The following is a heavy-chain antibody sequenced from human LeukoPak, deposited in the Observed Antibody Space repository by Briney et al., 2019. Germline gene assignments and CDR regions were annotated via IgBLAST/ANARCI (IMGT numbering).Heavy chain of an antibody. V-gene: IGHV4-59*01. D-gene: IGHD3-9*01. Sequence: SETLSLTCSVSGDSISGYYWSWVRQPPGKGLEWIGYIYYTGTTKYDPSLESRVTMSVDTSKNQFSLRLSSVTAADTATYYCARLNRLQDFAYVDYFYHAMDVWGKGTTVTVSS. CDR1: GDSISGYY. CDR2: IYYTGTT. J-gene: IGHJ6*04. CDR3: ARLNRLQDFAYVDYFYHAMDV.